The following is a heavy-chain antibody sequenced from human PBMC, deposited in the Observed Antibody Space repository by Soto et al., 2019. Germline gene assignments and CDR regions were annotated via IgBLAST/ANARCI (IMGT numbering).Heavy chain of an antibody. V-gene: IGHV3-53*01. CDR3: ARNYYDSGGGFDY. CDR1: GFTVSSNY. Sequence: EVQLVESGGGLIQPGGSLRLSCAASGFTVSSNYMSWVRQAPGKGLEWVSVIYSGGSTYYADSVKGRFTISRDNSKNTLYLQMNSLRAEDTAVYYWARNYYDSGGGFDYWGQGTLVTVSS. D-gene: IGHD3-22*01. J-gene: IGHJ4*02. CDR2: IYSGGST.